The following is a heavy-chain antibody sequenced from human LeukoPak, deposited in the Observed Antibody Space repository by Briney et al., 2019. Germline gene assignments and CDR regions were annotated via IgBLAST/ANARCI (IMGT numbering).Heavy chain of an antibody. V-gene: IGHV3-33*01. CDR2: IWYDGSNK. J-gene: IGHJ3*02. D-gene: IGHD4-17*01. CDR1: GFTFSSYG. CDR3: ARGNYGDYPGAFDI. Sequence: PGRSLRLSCAASGFTFSSYGMHWVRQAPGKGLEWVAVIWYDGSNKYYADPVKGRFTISRDNSKNTLYLQMNSLRAEDTAVYYCARGNYGDYPGAFDIWGQGTMVTVSS.